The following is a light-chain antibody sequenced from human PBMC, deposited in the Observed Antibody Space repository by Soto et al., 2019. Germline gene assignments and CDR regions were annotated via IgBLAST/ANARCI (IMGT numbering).Light chain of an antibody. J-gene: IGKJ1*01. V-gene: IGKV3-20*01. CDR3: QQYGSSGT. CDR2: GAS. Sequence: EIVMRQSPATLSVSPGERATLSCRASQSVSIDLAWYQQKPGQAPRLLIYGASSRATGIPDRFSGSGSGTDFTLTISRLEPEDFAVYYCQQYGSSGTFGQGTKVDI. CDR1: QSVSID.